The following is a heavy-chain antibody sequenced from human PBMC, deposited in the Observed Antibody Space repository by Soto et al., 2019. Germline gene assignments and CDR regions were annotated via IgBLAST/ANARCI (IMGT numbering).Heavy chain of an antibody. V-gene: IGHV1-69*01. CDR3: ARSRPQGSDFPGVIPWDALDV. J-gene: IGHJ3*01. Sequence: QVQLVQSGAEMKKPGYSVRVSCKASGGAFSSSGISWVRQDPGQGLEWMAGVIPIFGTTKNAPKFQGRVTVSADESTSTAYMELNSLRSEDTAVYFCARSRPQGSDFPGVIPWDALDVWGQGTLVTVSS. D-gene: IGHD2-21*01. CDR2: VIPIFGTT. CDR1: GGAFSSSG.